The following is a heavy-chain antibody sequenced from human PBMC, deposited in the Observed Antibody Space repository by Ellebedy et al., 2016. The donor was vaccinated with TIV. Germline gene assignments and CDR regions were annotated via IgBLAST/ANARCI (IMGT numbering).Heavy chain of an antibody. D-gene: IGHD6-19*01. Sequence: GESLKISCTDSGFTFSTYSMNWVRQAPGKGLEWVSYISGSGNTKYYTDSVKGRFTISRDNAKNSLYLQMNSLRAEDTAVYYCARELDRYSSGWYYFDYWGQGTLVTVSS. J-gene: IGHJ4*02. CDR3: ARELDRYSSGWYYFDY. V-gene: IGHV3-48*04. CDR1: GFTFSTYS. CDR2: ISGSGNTK.